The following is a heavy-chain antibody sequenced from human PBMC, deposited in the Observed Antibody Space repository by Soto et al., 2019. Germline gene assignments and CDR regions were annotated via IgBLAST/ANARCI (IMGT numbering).Heavy chain of an antibody. CDR1: GGTFSSYT. D-gene: IGHD2-15*01. V-gene: IGHV1-69*02. J-gene: IGHJ4*02. CDR3: ARSRNGGPAPY. CDR2: IIPILGIA. Sequence: GASVKVSCKASGGTFSSYTMSWVRQAPGQGLEWMGRIIPILGIANYAQKFQGRVTITADKSTSTAYMELSSLRSEDTAVYYCARSRNGGPAPYWGQGTLVTVSS.